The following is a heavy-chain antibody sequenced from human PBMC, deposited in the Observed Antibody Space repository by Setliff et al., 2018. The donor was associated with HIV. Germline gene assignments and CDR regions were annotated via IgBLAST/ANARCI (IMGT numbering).Heavy chain of an antibody. V-gene: IGHV1-2*02. Sequence: ASVKVSCKASGYTFIGHYIHWVRQAPGQGLEWMGWINPNSGDTNYAQKFQGRVTMSLDTSTSTVYLELKALTSDDTAVYYCVRPRVFDSFDVWGPGTMVTVSS. CDR1: GYTFIGHY. CDR2: INPNSGDT. CDR3: VRPRVFDSFDV. J-gene: IGHJ3*01.